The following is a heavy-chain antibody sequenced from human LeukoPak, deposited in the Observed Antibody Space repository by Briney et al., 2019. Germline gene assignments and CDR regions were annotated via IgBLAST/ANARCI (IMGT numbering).Heavy chain of an antibody. V-gene: IGHV3-21*01. Sequence: GGSLRLSCAASGFTFSSYSMNWVRQAPGKGLEWVSSMSSSSSYIYYADSVKGRFTISRDNAKNSLYLQMNSLRAEDTAVYYCARVAYCGGDCYLAAFDIWGQGTMVTVSS. D-gene: IGHD2-21*01. CDR3: ARVAYCGGDCYLAAFDI. CDR1: GFTFSSYS. J-gene: IGHJ3*02. CDR2: MSSSSSYI.